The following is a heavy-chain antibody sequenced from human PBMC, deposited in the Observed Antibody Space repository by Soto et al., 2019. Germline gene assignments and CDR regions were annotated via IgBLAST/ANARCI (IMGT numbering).Heavy chain of an antibody. CDR1: GYTFTSYY. D-gene: IGHD4-17*01. Sequence: ASVKVSCKASGYTFTSYYMHWVRQAPGQGLEWMGIINPSGGSTSYAQKFQGRVTMTRDTSTSTVYMELSSLRSEDTAVYYCATPTVVTNYYYYGMDVWGQGTTVTVSS. V-gene: IGHV1-46*01. CDR3: ATPTVVTNYYYYGMDV. J-gene: IGHJ6*02. CDR2: INPSGGST.